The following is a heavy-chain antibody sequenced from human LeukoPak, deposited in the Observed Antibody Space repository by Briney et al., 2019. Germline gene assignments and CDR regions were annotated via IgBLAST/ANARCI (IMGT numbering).Heavy chain of an antibody. CDR1: GYTSTSYY. Sequence: ASVKVSCKASGYTSTSYYMHWVRQAPGQGLEWMGIINPSGGSTSYAQKFQGRVTMTRDTSTSTVYMELSSLRSEDTAVYYCAREVPAYCSSTSCPRFDYWGQGTLVTVSS. V-gene: IGHV1-46*03. CDR2: INPSGGST. CDR3: AREVPAYCSSTSCPRFDY. D-gene: IGHD2-2*01. J-gene: IGHJ4*02.